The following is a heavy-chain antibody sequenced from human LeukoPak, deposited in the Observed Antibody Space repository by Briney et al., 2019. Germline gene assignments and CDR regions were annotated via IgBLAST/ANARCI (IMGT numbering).Heavy chain of an antibody. V-gene: IGHV1-46*01. CDR3: ARRSRDGYNRFDY. J-gene: IGHJ4*02. Sequence: GASVKVSCEASGYTFTSYYVQWVRQAAGQGPEWMGQINPSGGSTSYAQNFQGRVTMTRDTSTSTVYMELSSLRSEDTAVYYCARRSRDGYNRFDYWGQGTLVTVSS. D-gene: IGHD5-24*01. CDR1: GYTFTSYY. CDR2: INPSGGST.